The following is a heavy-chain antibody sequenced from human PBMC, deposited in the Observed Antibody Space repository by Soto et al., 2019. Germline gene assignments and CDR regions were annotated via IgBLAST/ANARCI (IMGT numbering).Heavy chain of an antibody. D-gene: IGHD5-12*01. V-gene: IGHV3-33*01. J-gene: IGHJ5*02. CDR1: GFTFSSYG. CDR3: AGTYSGYDYETWFDP. Sequence: GGSLRLSCAASGFTFSSYGMHWVRQAPGKGLEWVAVIWYDGSNKYYADSVKGRFTISRDNSKNTLYLQMNSLRAEDTAVYYCAGTYSGYDYETWFDPWGQGTLVTV. CDR2: IWYDGSNK.